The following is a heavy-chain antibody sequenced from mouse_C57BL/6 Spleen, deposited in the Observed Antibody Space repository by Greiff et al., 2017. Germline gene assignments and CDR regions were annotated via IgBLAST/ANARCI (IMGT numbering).Heavy chain of an antibody. CDR1: GYAFSSYW. V-gene: IGHV1-80*01. Sequence: LQQSGASVKISCKASGYAFSSYWMNWVKQRPGKGLEWNGQIYPGDGDTNYNGKFKGKATLTADKSSSTAYMQLSSLTSEDSAVYFCARGGDYYGSSYFFAYWGQGTLVTVSA. CDR2: IYPGDGDT. D-gene: IGHD1-1*01. J-gene: IGHJ3*01. CDR3: ARGGDYYGSSYFFAY.